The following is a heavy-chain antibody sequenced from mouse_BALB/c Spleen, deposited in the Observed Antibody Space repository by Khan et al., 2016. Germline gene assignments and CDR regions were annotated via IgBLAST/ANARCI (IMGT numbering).Heavy chain of an antibody. CDR3: ARYDFDVVWFDY. V-gene: IGHV1S135*01. Sequence: IQFVHSVPSLFPPFSSFTLSFTSSFYSFTDYNMYWVKQSRGKSLEWIGYIDPYNGGINYNQKFKGKATLTVDKSSSTAFMHLNSLTSEDSAVYYCARYDFDVVWFDYWGQGTLVTVSA. J-gene: IGHJ3*01. CDR1: FYSFTDYN. D-gene: IGHD2-4*01. CDR2: IDPYNGGI.